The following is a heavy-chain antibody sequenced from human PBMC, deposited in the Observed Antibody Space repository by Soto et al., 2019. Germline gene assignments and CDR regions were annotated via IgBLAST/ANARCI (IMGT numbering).Heavy chain of an antibody. CDR2: IIPIFGTA. CDR1: GGTFSSYA. CDR3: ARERVRSGYYYYGMDV. J-gene: IGHJ6*02. Sequence: GASVKVSCKASGGTFSSYAISWVRQAPGQGLEWMGGIIPIFGTANYAQKFQGRVTITADKSTSTAYMELSSLRSEDTAVYYCARERVRSGYYYYGMDVWGQGTTVTVSS. V-gene: IGHV1-69*06.